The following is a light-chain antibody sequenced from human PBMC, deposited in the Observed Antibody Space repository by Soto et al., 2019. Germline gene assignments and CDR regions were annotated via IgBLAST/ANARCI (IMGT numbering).Light chain of an antibody. CDR2: DVS. CDR1: SRDVGGYNY. J-gene: IGLJ1*01. V-gene: IGLV2-11*01. CDR3: CSYAGSPRYV. Sequence: QSALTQPRSVSGSHGQSVTISCTGTSRDVGGYNYVSWYQQHPGKAPKVMIYDVSERPSGVPDRFSGSKSGNTASLTISGLQAEDEADYYCCSYAGSPRYVLGTGTKLTVL.